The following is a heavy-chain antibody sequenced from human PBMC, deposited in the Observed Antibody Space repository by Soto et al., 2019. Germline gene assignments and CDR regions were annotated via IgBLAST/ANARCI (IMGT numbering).Heavy chain of an antibody. V-gene: IGHV1-2*02. CDR1: GYTFSDYY. J-gene: IGHJ4*02. D-gene: IGHD3-10*01. Sequence: GASVKVSCKASGYTFSDYYLHWLRQAPGQGLEWMGWISPKSGGTHYAPKFEGRVTLTTDTSISTAFMELSRLTSDDTAVYYCARGHRTPLWFPNVYWGQGTMVTVSS. CDR3: ARGHRTPLWFPNVY. CDR2: ISPKSGGT.